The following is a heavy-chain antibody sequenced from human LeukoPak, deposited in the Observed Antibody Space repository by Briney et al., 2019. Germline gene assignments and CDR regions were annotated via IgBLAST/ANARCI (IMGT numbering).Heavy chain of an antibody. CDR2: IWYDGSNK. V-gene: IGHV3-33*08. CDR3: ARNEGEGYFDY. D-gene: IGHD3-16*01. CDR1: GFTFSSYA. J-gene: IGHJ4*02. Sequence: PGGSLRLSCAASGFTFSSYAMHWVRQAPGKGLEWVAVIWYDGSNKYYADSVKGRFTISRDNSKNTLYLQMNSLRAEDTAVYYCARNEGEGYFDYWGQGTLVTVSS.